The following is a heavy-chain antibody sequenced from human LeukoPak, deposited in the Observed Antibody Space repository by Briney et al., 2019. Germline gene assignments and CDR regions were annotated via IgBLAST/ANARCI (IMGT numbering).Heavy chain of an antibody. D-gene: IGHD2-2*02. V-gene: IGHV4-4*07. CDR3: ARDPNLTGCSSTSCYNY. Sequence: SETLSLTCTVSGGSISSYYWSWIRQPAGKGLEWIGRIYTSGSTNHNPSLKSRVTISVDKSKNQFSLKLSSVTAADTAVYYCARDPNLTGCSSTSCYNYWGQGTLVTVSS. J-gene: IGHJ4*02. CDR1: GGSISSYY. CDR2: IYTSGST.